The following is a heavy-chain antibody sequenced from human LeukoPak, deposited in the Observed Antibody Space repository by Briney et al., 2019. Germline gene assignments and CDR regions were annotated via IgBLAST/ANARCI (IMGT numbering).Heavy chain of an antibody. V-gene: IGHV3-48*03. CDR2: IGGSGDII. J-gene: IGHJ4*02. CDR1: GFTFGDYP. D-gene: IGHD6-13*01. CDR3: ARDMRITGADDF. Sequence: GGSLRLSCAASGFTFGDYPMTWVGQAPGKGLEWVSYIGGSGDIIYYAESVKGRFTISRDNAKNSLYLQMNSLRAEDTAIYYCARDMRITGADDFWGQGTLVTVSS.